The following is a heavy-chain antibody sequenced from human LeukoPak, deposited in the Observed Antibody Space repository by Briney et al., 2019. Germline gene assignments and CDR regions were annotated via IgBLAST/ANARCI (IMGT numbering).Heavy chain of an antibody. D-gene: IGHD3-10*01. CDR3: ARGPRITMIRGGQWYYYMDV. J-gene: IGHJ6*03. Sequence: GGSLRLSCTVSGFTVSSNSMSWVRQAPGKGLEWVSFIYSDNTHYSDSVKGRFTISRDNSKNTLYLQMNSLRAEDTAVYYCARGPRITMIRGGQWYYYMDVWGKGTTVTI. CDR1: GFTVSSNS. CDR2: IYSDNT. V-gene: IGHV3-53*01.